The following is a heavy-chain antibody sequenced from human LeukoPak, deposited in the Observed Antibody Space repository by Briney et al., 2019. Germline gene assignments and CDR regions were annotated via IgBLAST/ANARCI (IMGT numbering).Heavy chain of an antibody. CDR3: AREASYGNYGFDP. D-gene: IGHD4-11*01. J-gene: IGHJ5*02. CDR1: GFTFSSYW. CDR2: INSDGSST. V-gene: IGHV3-74*01. Sequence: PGGCVSLSCAASGFTFSSYWMHWVRQAPGKGLVWVSRINSDGSSTSYADSVKGRFTISRDNAKNTLYLQMNSLRAEDTAVYYCAREASYGNYGFDPWGQGTLVTVSS.